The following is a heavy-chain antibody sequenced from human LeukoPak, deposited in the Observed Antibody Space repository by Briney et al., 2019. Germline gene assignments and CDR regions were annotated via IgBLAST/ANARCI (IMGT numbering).Heavy chain of an antibody. Sequence: GGSLRLSCAASGFTFSSYWMSWVRQAPGKGLEWVANIKQDGSEKYYVDSVKGRFTISRDNAKNSLYLQMSSLRAEDTAVYYCARTRSSGGLYYFDYWGQGTLVTVSS. CDR2: IKQDGSEK. V-gene: IGHV3-7*01. CDR1: GFTFSSYW. D-gene: IGHD6-6*01. J-gene: IGHJ4*02. CDR3: ARTRSSGGLYYFDY.